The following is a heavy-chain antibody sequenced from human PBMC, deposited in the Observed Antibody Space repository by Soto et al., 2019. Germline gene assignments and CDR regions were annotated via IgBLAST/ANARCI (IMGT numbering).Heavy chain of an antibody. Sequence: GGSLRLSCAASGFTFSSYWMSWVRQAPGKGLEWVANIKQDGSEKYYVDSVKGRFTISRDNAKNSLYLQMNSLRAEDTAVYYCARSSLGGREQKLPLEYFQHWGQGTLVTVSS. CDR2: IKQDGSEK. J-gene: IGHJ1*01. CDR1: GFTFSSYW. D-gene: IGHD2-15*01. CDR3: ARSSLGGREQKLPLEYFQH. V-gene: IGHV3-7*04.